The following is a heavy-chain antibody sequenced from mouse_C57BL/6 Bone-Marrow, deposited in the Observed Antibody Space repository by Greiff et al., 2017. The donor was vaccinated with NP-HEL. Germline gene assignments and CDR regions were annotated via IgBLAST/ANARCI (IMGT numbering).Heavy chain of an antibody. D-gene: IGHD2-1*01. J-gene: IGHJ3*01. V-gene: IGHV1-26*01. CDR3: VYGNFAWFAY. CDR2: INPNNGGT. Sequence: EVQLQQSGPELVKPGASVKISCKASGYTFTDYYMNWVKQSHGKSLEWIGDINPNNGGTSYNQKFKGKATLTVDKSSSTAYMELRSLTSEDSAVYYCVYGNFAWFAYWGQGTLVTVSA. CDR1: GYTFTDYY.